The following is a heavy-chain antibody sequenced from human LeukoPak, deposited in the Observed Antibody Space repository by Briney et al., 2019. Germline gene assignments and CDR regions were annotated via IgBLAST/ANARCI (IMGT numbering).Heavy chain of an antibody. CDR1: GFTVSSNY. D-gene: IGHD4-23*01. Sequence: GGSLRLSCAASGFTVSSNYMSWVRQAPGKGLEWVSVIYSGGSTYYADSVKGRFTISRDNSKNTLYLQMNSLRAEDTAVYYCARDSHIYGGNSDYWGQGTLVTVSS. J-gene: IGHJ4*02. CDR3: ARDSHIYGGNSDY. CDR2: IYSGGST. V-gene: IGHV3-53*05.